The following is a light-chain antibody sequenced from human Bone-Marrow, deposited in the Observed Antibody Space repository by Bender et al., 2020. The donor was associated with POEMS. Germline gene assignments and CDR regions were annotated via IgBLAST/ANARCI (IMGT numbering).Light chain of an antibody. CDR2: DVS. Sequence: QSALTQPASVSGSPGQSITISCTGTSSDIGTYNYVSWYQQHAGEAPKLLIYDVSNRPSGVSNRFSGSKSGNTASLTVSGLQAADEAEYYCSSYTTSSTWVFGGGTNLTVL. CDR3: SSYTTSSTWV. J-gene: IGLJ3*02. V-gene: IGLV2-14*03. CDR1: SSDIGTYNY.